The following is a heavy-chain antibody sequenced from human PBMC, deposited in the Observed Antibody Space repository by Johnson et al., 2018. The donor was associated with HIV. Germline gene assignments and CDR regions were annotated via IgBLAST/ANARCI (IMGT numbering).Heavy chain of an antibody. V-gene: IGHV3-9*01. CDR1: GFTFDDYA. Sequence: VQPVESAGGLVQPGRSLRLSCAASGFTFDDYAMHWVRQAPGKGLEWVSGISWNSGSIGYADSVKGRFTISRDNAKNSLYLQMNSLRAGDTAVYYCARARWYLGGGSCCAFDIWGQGTMVTVSS. CDR3: ARARWYLGGGSCCAFDI. D-gene: IGHD2-15*01. J-gene: IGHJ3*02. CDR2: ISWNSGSI.